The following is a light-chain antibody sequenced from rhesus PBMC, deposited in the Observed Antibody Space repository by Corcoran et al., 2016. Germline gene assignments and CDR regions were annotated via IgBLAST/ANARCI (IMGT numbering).Light chain of an antibody. V-gene: IGKV1-19*01. Sequence: DIQMTQSPSSLSASVGDRVTITCQASQGIRNWLAWYQQKPGKAPKLLFYAASRLQSGVPSRFSGSGSGTDYTLTFSSLQPEVFATYYCQQYDDLPWTFGQGTKVEIK. CDR2: AAS. J-gene: IGKJ1*01. CDR3: QQYDDLPWT. CDR1: QGIRNW.